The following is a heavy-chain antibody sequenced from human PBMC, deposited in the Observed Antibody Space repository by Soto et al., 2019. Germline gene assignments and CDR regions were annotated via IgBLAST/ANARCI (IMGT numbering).Heavy chain of an antibody. Sequence: SETLSLTCTVSGGSISSGGYYWSWIRQHPGKGLEWIGYIYYSGSTYYNPSLKSRVTISVDTSKNQFSLKLSSVTAADTAVYYCARGDYDILTGYRFDYWGQGTLVTVSS. CDR3: ARGDYDILTGYRFDY. CDR2: IYYSGST. D-gene: IGHD3-9*01. CDR1: GGSISSGGYY. J-gene: IGHJ4*02. V-gene: IGHV4-31*03.